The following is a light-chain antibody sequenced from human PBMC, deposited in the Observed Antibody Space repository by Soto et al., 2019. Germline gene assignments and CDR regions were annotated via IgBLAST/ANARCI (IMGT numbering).Light chain of an antibody. CDR1: QNIIFY. Sequence: DIPMTQSPSSLSASVGDRVTITCRASQNIIFYLNCYQQKPGKAPKLLIYAASNLQSVVPSRFNGRGSGTEFTLTISSLQPEEFATYFCQRRYTTPISSFGQGTKLEIK. CDR2: AAS. CDR3: QRRYTTPISS. V-gene: IGKV1-39*01. J-gene: IGKJ2*01.